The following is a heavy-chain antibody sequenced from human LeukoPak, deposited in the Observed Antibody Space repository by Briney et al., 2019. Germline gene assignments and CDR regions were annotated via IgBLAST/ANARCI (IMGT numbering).Heavy chain of an antibody. D-gene: IGHD2-21*01. CDR3: ARAYNSILGTPAKYFFDS. CDR1: GFTFSDYY. V-gene: IGHV3-11*01. J-gene: IGHJ4*02. CDR2: ISSGGSSI. Sequence: GGSLRLSCAASGFTFSDYYMSWIRQAPGEGQEWVSSISSGGSSIHYADSVKGRFTISRDNAKKSLYLQVNSLRDEDTAVYYCARAYNSILGTPAKYFFDSWGQGTLVTVSS.